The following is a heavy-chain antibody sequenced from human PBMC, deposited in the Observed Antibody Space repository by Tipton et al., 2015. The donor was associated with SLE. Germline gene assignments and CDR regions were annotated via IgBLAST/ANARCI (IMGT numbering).Heavy chain of an antibody. CDR3: ARDKRMYSSGRGFMDV. CDR2: IYISGST. V-gene: IGHV4-4*07. D-gene: IGHD6-19*01. Sequence: TLSLTCTVSGGSISRYYWSWLRQPAGKGLQWIGRIYISGSTNYNPPLKSRVTMSIDTPKNQFSLKLSPVTAADTAVYYCARDKRMYSSGRGFMDVWGQGTTVTVSS. CDR1: GGSISRYY. J-gene: IGHJ6*02.